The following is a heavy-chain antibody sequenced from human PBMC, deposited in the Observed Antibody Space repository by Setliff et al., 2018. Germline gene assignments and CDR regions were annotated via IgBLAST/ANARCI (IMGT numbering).Heavy chain of an antibody. J-gene: IGHJ6*03. V-gene: IGHV4-4*07. CDR3: AREQWLDPPGYYYMDV. Sequence: PSETLSLTCTVSGGSISSYYWSWIRQPAGKGLEWIGHIYIGENTDYNPSLKSRVTMSIDTSKNQFSLKLNSVTAADMAVYYCAREQWLDPPGYYYMDVWAKGTTVTVSS. CDR2: IYIGENT. CDR1: GGSISSYY. D-gene: IGHD6-19*01.